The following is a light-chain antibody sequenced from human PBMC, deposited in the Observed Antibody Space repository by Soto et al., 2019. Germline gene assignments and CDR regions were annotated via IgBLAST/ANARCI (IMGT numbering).Light chain of an antibody. V-gene: IGKV3-20*01. CDR2: EVS. CDR1: QSVANNY. Sequence: EIVLTQSPGTLSLSPGERATVSCRASQSVANNYLAWFQQKPGQAPRLLIYEVSNRATGVPDRFGGTGSGTDFTLIISRLEPEDFAVYYCQQSSYSPLTFGGGTRLEIK. CDR3: QQSSYSPLT. J-gene: IGKJ4*01.